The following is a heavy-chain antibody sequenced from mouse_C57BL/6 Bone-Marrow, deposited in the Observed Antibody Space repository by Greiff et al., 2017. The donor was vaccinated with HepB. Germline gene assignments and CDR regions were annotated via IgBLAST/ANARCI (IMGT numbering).Heavy chain of an antibody. Sequence: DVQLVESGGGLVQSGRSLRLSCATSGFTFSDFYMEWVRQAPGKGLEWIAASRNKANDYTTEYSASVKGRFIVSRDTSQSILYLQMNALRAEDTAIYYCARDAGATENYFDYWGQGTTLTVSS. CDR1: GFTFSDFY. J-gene: IGHJ2*01. CDR3: ARDAGATENYFDY. CDR2: SRNKANDYTT. V-gene: IGHV7-1*01.